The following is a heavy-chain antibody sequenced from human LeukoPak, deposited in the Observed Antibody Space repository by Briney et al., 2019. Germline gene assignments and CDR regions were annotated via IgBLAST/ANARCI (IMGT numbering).Heavy chain of an antibody. CDR3: AKDRRNDFDY. V-gene: IGHV3-9*01. J-gene: IGHJ4*02. Sequence: GGSLRLSCAASGFTFDDYTMHWVRHAPGKGLEWVSGISWNSGSVGYADSVKGRFTISTDNAKNSLYLQMSSLRGEDTALYYCAKDRRNDFDYWGQGTLVTVSS. D-gene: IGHD1-14*01. CDR2: ISWNSGSV. CDR1: GFTFDDYT.